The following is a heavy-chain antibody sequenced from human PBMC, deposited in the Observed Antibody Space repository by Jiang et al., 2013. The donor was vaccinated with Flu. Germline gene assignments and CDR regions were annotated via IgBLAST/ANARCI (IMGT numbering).Heavy chain of an antibody. CDR3: ASWEYGSGSYYRKQYYFDY. Sequence: KSRVTISVDTSKNQFSLKLSSVTAADTAVYYCASWEYGSGSYYRKQYYFDYWGQGTLVTVSS. J-gene: IGHJ4*02. D-gene: IGHD3-10*01. V-gene: IGHV4-31*02.